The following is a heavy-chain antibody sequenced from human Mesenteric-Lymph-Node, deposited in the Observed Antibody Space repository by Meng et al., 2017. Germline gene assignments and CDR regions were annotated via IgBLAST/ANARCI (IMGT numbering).Heavy chain of an antibody. D-gene: IGHD4-17*01. CDR1: GFTFSSFW. CDR3: ARDKARDYGDYELYSYCGMDV. V-gene: IGHV3-21*01. CDR2: ISSSSSYI. J-gene: IGHJ6*02. Sequence: GGSLRLSCAASGFTFSSFWMTWVRQAPGKGLEWVSSISSSSSYIYYADSVKGRFTISRDNAKNSLYLQMNSLRAEDTAVYYCARDKARDYGDYELYSYCGMDVWGQGTTVTVSS.